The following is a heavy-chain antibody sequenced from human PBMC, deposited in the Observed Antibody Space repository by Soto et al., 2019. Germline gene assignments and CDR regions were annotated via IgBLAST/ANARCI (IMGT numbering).Heavy chain of an antibody. V-gene: IGHV1-69*06. D-gene: IGHD4-17*01. CDR1: GGTFSSYA. CDR2: IIPIFGTA. J-gene: IGHJ6*02. Sequence: QVQLVQSGAEVKKPGSSVKVSCKASGGTFSSYAISWVRQAPGQGLEWMGGIIPIFGTANYAQKFQGRVTITGDKSTSTAYMELSSVRSEDTAVYYCARGVRGDYLYYYYGMDVWGQGTTVTVSS. CDR3: ARGVRGDYLYYYYGMDV.